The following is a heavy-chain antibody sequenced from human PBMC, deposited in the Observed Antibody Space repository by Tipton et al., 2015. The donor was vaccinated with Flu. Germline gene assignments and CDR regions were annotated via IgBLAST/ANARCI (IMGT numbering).Heavy chain of an antibody. Sequence: SLRLSCAASGFTFSSYAMSWVRRAPGKGLEWVSAISGSGGSTYYADSVKGRFTISRDNSKNTLYLQMNSLRAEDTAVYYCAKGPYSSGLGGYWGQGTLVTVSS. J-gene: IGHJ4*02. CDR2: ISGSGGST. CDR1: GFTFSSYA. D-gene: IGHD6-19*01. V-gene: IGHV3-23*01. CDR3: AKGPYSSGLGGY.